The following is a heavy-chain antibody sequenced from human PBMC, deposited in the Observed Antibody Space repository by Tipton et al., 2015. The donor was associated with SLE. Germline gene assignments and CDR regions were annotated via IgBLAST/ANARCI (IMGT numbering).Heavy chain of an antibody. CDR3: ARGGRFLLAFDI. CDR2: IYYSGNT. CDR1: GGSISSGGYY. J-gene: IGHJ3*02. V-gene: IGHV4-31*03. D-gene: IGHD3-16*01. Sequence: TLSLTCTVSGGSISSGGYYWSWIRQHPGKGLEWIGYIYYSGNTYYNPSLKSRVTISVDTSKKQFSLKLSSVTAADTAVYYCARGGRFLLAFDIWGQGTMVTVSS.